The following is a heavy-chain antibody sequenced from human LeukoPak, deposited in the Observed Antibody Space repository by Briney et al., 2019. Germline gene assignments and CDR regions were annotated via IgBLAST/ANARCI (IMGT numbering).Heavy chain of an antibody. CDR2: ISSSGSTI. V-gene: IGHV3-48*03. D-gene: IGHD3-22*01. CDR1: GFTFSSYE. Sequence: GGSLRLSCAASGFTFSSYEMNWVRQAPGKGLEWVSYISSSGSTIYYADSVKGRFTISRDNAKNSLYLQMNGLRAEDTAVYYCVRAGYYYDSSGYTDYWDQGTLVTVSS. CDR3: VRAGYYYDSSGYTDY. J-gene: IGHJ4*02.